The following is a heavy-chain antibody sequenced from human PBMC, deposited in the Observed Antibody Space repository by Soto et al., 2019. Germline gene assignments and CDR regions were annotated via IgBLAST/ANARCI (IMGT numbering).Heavy chain of an antibody. CDR3: AKDGINWGFDY. V-gene: IGHV3-33*06. CDR1: GLTFRKSG. Sequence: QVQLVESGGGVVQPGTSLRLSCAVSGLTFRKSGMHWVRQAPGKGLEWVARILNDGVNKYYADSVKGRFIISRDNSKNTLVLQMNKLRVEDTAVYYCAKDGINWGFDYWCQGSLVTVSS. D-gene: IGHD7-27*01. J-gene: IGHJ4*02. CDR2: ILNDGVNK.